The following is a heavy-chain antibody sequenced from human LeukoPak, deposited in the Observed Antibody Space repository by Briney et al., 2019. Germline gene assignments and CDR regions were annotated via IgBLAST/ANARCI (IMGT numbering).Heavy chain of an antibody. D-gene: IGHD2-15*01. V-gene: IGHV3-23*01. CDR1: GFTFSSYA. CDR3: AKGVCSGGSCPLDY. J-gene: IGHJ4*02. Sequence: GGSLRLSCAASGFTFSSYAMSWVRQAPGKGLEWVSAISGSGGSTYYADSVKGRFTTSRDNSKNTLYLQMNSLRAEDTAVYYCAKGVCSGGSCPLDYWGQGTLVTVSS. CDR2: ISGSGGST.